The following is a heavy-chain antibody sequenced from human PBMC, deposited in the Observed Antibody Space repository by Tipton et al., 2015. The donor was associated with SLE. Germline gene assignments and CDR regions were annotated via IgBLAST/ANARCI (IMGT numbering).Heavy chain of an antibody. CDR2: IYATGIT. CDR3: ARGFRSITCLDY. D-gene: IGHD2-2*01. V-gene: IGHV4-61*09. J-gene: IGHJ4*02. CDR1: GGSISSGSYY. Sequence: TLSLTCIVSGGSISSGSYYWSWIRQPAGKGLEWIGHIYATGITNYNPSLKSRVTISVDTSKNQFSLKLTSVTAADTAVYYCARGFRSITCLDYWGQGTLVTVSS.